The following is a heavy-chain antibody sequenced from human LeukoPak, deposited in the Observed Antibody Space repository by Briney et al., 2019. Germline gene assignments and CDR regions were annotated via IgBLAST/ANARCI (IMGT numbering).Heavy chain of an antibody. CDR1: GFTFSSYG. V-gene: IGHV3-33*06. Sequence: GRSLRLSCAASGFTFSSYGMHWVRQAPGKGLEWVAVIWYDGSNKYYADSVKGRFTISRDNSKNTLYLQMNSLRAEDTAVYYCAKDKYYGSGSLVEYWGQGTLVTVSS. J-gene: IGHJ4*02. CDR3: AKDKYYGSGSLVEY. D-gene: IGHD3-10*01. CDR2: IWYDGSNK.